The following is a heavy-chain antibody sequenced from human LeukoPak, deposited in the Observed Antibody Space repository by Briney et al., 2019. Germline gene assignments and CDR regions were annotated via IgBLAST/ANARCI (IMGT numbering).Heavy chain of an antibody. CDR2: INSDGTDT. CDR1: GFTFSTYW. D-gene: IGHD3-10*01. Sequence: GGSLRLSCATSGFTFSTYWMHWVRQAPGKGLVWVSRINSDGTDTSYADSVKGRFTISRDNAKNTLYLQMSGLRAEDTAVYYCARGVYGNFDYWGQGTLVTVSS. CDR3: ARGVYGNFDY. V-gene: IGHV3-74*01. J-gene: IGHJ4*02.